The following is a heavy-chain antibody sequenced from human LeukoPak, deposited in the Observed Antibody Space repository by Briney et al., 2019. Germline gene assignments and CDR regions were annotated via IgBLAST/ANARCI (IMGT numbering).Heavy chain of an antibody. CDR3: AKVVDHGYSGY. D-gene: IGHD2-15*01. V-gene: IGHV4-59*11. CDR2: IYYTGTT. Sequence: SETLSLTCSVSGGSITGHYWSWIRQPPGKGLEWIGCIYYTGTTKYNPSLENRVTISVDTSNNQFSLKLRSVTAADTAVYYCAKVVDHGYSGYWGQGTLVTVSS. CDR1: GGSITGHY. J-gene: IGHJ4*02.